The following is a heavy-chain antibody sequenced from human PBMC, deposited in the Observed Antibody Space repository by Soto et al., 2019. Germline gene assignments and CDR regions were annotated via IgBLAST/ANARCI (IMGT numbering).Heavy chain of an antibody. Sequence: GASVKVSCKASGYTFTGYYMHWVRQAPGQELEWMGWINPNSGGTNYAQKFQGWVTMTRDTSISTAYMELSRLRSDDTAVYYCAREWQQPKYYYYYCIDVWGQGTTVTVSS. V-gene: IGHV1-2*04. D-gene: IGHD6-13*01. CDR3: AREWQQPKYYYYYCIDV. CDR1: GYTFTGYY. CDR2: INPNSGGT. J-gene: IGHJ6*02.